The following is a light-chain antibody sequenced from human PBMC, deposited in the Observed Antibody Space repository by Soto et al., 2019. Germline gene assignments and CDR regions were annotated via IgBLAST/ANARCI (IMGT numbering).Light chain of an antibody. Sequence: QSVLTQPASVSGSPGQSITISCTGTSSDVGGYNYVSWYQQHPGKAPKLMIYDVSNRPSGVSNRFSGSKSGNTASLTISGLQAEDEADYYCSSYTSTSTLVQFGGRTNVTVL. V-gene: IGLV2-14*01. CDR3: SSYTSTSTLVQ. CDR2: DVS. J-gene: IGLJ2*01. CDR1: SSDVGGYNY.